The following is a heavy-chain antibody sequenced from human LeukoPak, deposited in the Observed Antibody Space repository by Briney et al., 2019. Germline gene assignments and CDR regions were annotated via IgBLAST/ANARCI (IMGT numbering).Heavy chain of an antibody. D-gene: IGHD4-17*01. J-gene: IGHJ1*01. V-gene: IGHV1-46*01. CDR1: GYTFTSYY. Sequence: ASVKVSCKAAGYTFTSYYVHWVRQAPGQGLEWMGIINPGGGSTSYAQKFQGRITMTRDTSTSTVYMVVSSLTSEDTAVYYCARALAEIYGDHRYFQHWGQGTLVTVSS. CDR3: ARALAEIYGDHRYFQH. CDR2: INPGGGST.